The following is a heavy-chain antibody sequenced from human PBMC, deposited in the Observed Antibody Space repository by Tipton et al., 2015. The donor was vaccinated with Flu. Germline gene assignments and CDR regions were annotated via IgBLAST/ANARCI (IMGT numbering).Heavy chain of an antibody. D-gene: IGHD3-10*01. Sequence: SLRLSCAASGFTFSSYAMHWVRQAPGKGLEWVAVISYDGSNKYYADSVKGRFTISRDNSKNTLYLQMNSLRAEDTAVYYCARDSRGNDYWGQGTLVTVSS. J-gene: IGHJ4*02. CDR1: GFTFSSYA. CDR3: ARDSRGNDY. V-gene: IGHV3-30-3*01. CDR2: ISYDGSNK.